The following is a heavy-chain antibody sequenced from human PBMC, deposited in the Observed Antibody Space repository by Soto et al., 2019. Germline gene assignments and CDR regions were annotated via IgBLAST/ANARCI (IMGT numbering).Heavy chain of an antibody. CDR1: GFSLSTTGVG. D-gene: IGHD3-10*01. Sequence: QITLKESGPTLVKPTQTLTLTCSFSGFSLSTTGVGVGWIRQSPGKALEWLAIIYWDNDKRYSPSLKSRVTITKDTSKNQVVRTVTNMDAVDTGTYYCARSLWFGELHWGQGALVTVSS. CDR3: ARSLWFGELH. CDR2: IYWDNDK. J-gene: IGHJ4*02. V-gene: IGHV2-5*02.